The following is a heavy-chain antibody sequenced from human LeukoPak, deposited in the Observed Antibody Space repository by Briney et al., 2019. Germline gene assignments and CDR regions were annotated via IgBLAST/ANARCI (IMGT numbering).Heavy chain of an antibody. J-gene: IGHJ6*02. CDR1: GFTFSSYG. CDR3: AREAAFLEWSLGMDV. D-gene: IGHD3-3*02. V-gene: IGHV3-33*01. CDR2: IWYDGSNK. Sequence: PGRSLRLSCAASGFTFSSYGMHWVRQAPGKGLEWVAVIWYDGSNKYYADSVKGRFTISRDNSKNTLYLQMNSLRAEDTAVYYCAREAAFLEWSLGMDVWGQGTTVTVSS.